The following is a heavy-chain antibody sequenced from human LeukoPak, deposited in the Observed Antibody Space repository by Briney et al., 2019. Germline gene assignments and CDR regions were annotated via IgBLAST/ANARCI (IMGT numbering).Heavy chain of an antibody. CDR3: ARDLTYYYDSSGYYDPYYYYGMDV. J-gene: IGHJ6*02. CDR1: GFTFSDYY. D-gene: IGHD3-22*01. V-gene: IGHV3-11*06. Sequence: GGSLRLSCAASGFTFSDYYMSWIRQAPGKGLEWVSYISSSSSYTNYADSVKGRFTISRDNAKNSLYLQMNSLRAEDTAVYYCARDLTYYYDSSGYYDPYYYYGMDVWGQGTTVTVFS. CDR2: ISSSSSYT.